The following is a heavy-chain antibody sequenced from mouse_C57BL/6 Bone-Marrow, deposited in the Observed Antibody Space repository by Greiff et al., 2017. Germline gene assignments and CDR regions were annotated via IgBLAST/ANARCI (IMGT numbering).Heavy chain of an antibody. CDR2: INPGSGGT. J-gene: IGHJ2*01. V-gene: IGHV1-54*01. Sequence: VQLQQSGAELVRPGTSVKVSCKASGYAFTNYLIEWVKQRPGQGLEWIGVINPGSGGTNYNGKFKGKATLTADKSSSTAYMQLSSLTSEDSAVYFCARDGTTVVAWDYWGQGTTLTVSS. D-gene: IGHD1-1*01. CDR1: GYAFTNYL. CDR3: ARDGTTVVAWDY.